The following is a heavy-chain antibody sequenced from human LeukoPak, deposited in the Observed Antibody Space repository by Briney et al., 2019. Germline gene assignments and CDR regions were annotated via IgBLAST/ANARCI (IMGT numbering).Heavy chain of an antibody. J-gene: IGHJ4*02. Sequence: GGSLRLSCAASGFTFSSYAMSWVRQAPGKGLEWVSAISGSGGSTYYADSVKGRFTISRDNARNSLYLQMNSLSAEDTAVYFCARAALLTGGGYHFDSWGQGTLVTVSS. CDR1: GFTFSSYA. CDR2: ISGSGGST. V-gene: IGHV3-23*01. D-gene: IGHD7-27*01. CDR3: ARAALLTGGGYHFDS.